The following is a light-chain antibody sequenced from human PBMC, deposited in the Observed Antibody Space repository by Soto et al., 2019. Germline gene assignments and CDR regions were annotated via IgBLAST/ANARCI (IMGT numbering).Light chain of an antibody. CDR2: DSN. Sequence: QSVLTQPPSVSAAPGQKVTISCSGSGSNIGKNFVSWYQQVPGTAPRLLIYDSNKRPSGIPDRFSGSNSDTSATLGITGLQTGDEADYYCGTWDNTLSAGVFGGGTKVTVL. CDR3: GTWDNTLSAGV. V-gene: IGLV1-51*01. J-gene: IGLJ3*02. CDR1: GSNIGKNF.